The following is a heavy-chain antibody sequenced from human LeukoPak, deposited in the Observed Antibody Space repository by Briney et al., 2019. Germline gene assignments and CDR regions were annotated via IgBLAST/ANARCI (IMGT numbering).Heavy chain of an antibody. Sequence: GESLKISCKGSGYSFTSYWIGWVRQMPGKGLEWMGIIYPGDSDTRYSPSFQGQVTISADKSISTAYLQWSSLKASDTAMYYCARRLGYYDSSGYLLDYWGQGTLVTVSS. CDR1: GYSFTSYW. J-gene: IGHJ4*02. D-gene: IGHD3-22*01. CDR2: IYPGDSDT. CDR3: ARRLGYYDSSGYLLDY. V-gene: IGHV5-51*01.